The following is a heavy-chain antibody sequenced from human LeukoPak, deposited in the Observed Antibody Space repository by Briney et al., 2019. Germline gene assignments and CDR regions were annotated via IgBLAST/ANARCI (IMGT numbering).Heavy chain of an antibody. D-gene: IGHD2-2*01. CDR2: ISGSNGNT. V-gene: IGHV1-18*01. CDR3: ARPGDQLLPYNFDY. Sequence: ASVKVSCKASSYTFTRYGISWVRQAPGQGLEWMGWISGSNGNTNYAQKFQGRVTITADKSTSTAYMELSSLRSEDTAVYYCARPGDQLLPYNFDYWGQGTLVTVSS. CDR1: SYTFTRYG. J-gene: IGHJ4*02.